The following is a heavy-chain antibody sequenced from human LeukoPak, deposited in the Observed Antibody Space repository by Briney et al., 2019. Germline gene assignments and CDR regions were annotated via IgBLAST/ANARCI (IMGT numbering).Heavy chain of an antibody. CDR2: INQDGSEK. V-gene: IGHV3-7*01. D-gene: IGHD3-22*01. J-gene: IGHJ4*02. CDR3: AKDQVVVVITTIPYFDY. CDR1: GFTFRSYW. Sequence: TGGSLRLSCAASGFTFRSYWMSWVRQAPGKGLEWVANINQDGSEKYYVDSVKGRFTISRDNAKNSLYLQMNSLRAEDTAVYYCAKDQVVVVITTIPYFDYWGQGTLVTVSS.